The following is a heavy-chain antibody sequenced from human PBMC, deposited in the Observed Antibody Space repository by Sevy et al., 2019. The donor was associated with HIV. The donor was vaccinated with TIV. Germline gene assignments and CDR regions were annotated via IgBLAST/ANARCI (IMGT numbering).Heavy chain of an antibody. CDR2: IKSKTYGGTT. CDR1: GFTFGDYA. V-gene: IGHV3-49*03. D-gene: IGHD3-3*01. Sequence: GGSLRLSCTASGFTFGDYAMSWLRQAPGKGLEWVGFIKSKTYGGTTEYAASVKGRFTISRDDSKSIAYLQMNSLKTEDTALYYCSRVQGTISPYNYFGMDVWGLGTTVTVSS. CDR3: SRVQGTISPYNYFGMDV. J-gene: IGHJ6*02.